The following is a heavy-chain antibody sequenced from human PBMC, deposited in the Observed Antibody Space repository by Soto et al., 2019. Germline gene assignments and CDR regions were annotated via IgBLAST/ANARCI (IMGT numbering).Heavy chain of an antibody. D-gene: IGHD1-1*01. J-gene: IGHJ4*02. V-gene: IGHV3-48*02. CDR3: ARDGKGAAYTHGPYYFDY. Sequence: GGSLRLSCAASGFPFSFYSMNWVRQAPGKGLEWISYITSTSSVINYADSVRGRFTISRDNAMRSLFLHMNSLRDEDTAVYYCARDGKGAAYTHGPYYFDYWGQGALVTSPQ. CDR2: ITSTSSVI. CDR1: GFPFSFYS.